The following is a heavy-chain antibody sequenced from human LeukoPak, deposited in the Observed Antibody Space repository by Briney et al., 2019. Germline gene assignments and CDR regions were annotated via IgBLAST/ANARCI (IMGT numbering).Heavy chain of an antibody. D-gene: IGHD2-21*01. CDR2: IYHSGST. V-gene: IGHV4-38-2*02. CDR3: ARGMAFVD. J-gene: IGHJ4*02. CDR1: GYSISSGYY. Sequence: SETLSLTCTVSGYSISSGYYWGWIRQPPGKGLEWIGSIYHSGSTNYNPSLKSRVTISIDTPKNQFSLKLSSVTAADTAVYYCARGMAFVDWGQGTLVTVSS.